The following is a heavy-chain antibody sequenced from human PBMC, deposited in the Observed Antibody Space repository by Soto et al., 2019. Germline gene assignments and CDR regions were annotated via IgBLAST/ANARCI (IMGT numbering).Heavy chain of an antibody. CDR1: GGSFSGYY. D-gene: IGHD3-3*01. J-gene: IGHJ6*02. CDR3: ARANDFWSGYYWGDYYYYYGMDV. CDR2: INHSGST. V-gene: IGHV4-34*01. Sequence: AETLSLTCAVYGGSFSGYYWSWIRQPPGKGLEWIGEINHSGSTNYNPSLKSRVTISVDTSKNQFSLKLSSVTAADTAVYYCARANDFWSGYYWGDYYYYYGMDVWGQGTTMTV.